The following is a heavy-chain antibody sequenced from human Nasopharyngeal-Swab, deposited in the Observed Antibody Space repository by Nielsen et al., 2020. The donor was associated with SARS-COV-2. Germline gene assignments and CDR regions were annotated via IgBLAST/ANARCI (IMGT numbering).Heavy chain of an antibody. Sequence: GSLRLSCTVSGGSISSSSYYWGWIRQPPGKGLEWLGSIYYRGSTYYNPSLKSRVTISVDTSKNQFSLKLSSVTAADTAVYYCASGVAAITMIVVVIRATWFDPWGQGTLVTVSS. CDR2: IYYRGST. CDR1: GGSISSSSYY. CDR3: ASGVAAITMIVVVIRATWFDP. V-gene: IGHV4-39*01. J-gene: IGHJ5*02. D-gene: IGHD3-22*01.